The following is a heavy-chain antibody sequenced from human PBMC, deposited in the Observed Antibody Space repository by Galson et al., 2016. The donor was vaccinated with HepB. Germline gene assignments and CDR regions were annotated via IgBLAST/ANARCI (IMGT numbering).Heavy chain of an antibody. J-gene: IGHJ3*02. CDR3: ARASPRDSSGWYPDAFDI. V-gene: IGHV4-59*01. D-gene: IGHD6-19*01. CDR2: IYYSGST. Sequence: ETLSLTCTVSGGSISSSCWSWIRQPPGKGLEWIGYIYYSGSTHYNPSLKSRVTIAVDTSKTQFPLKLSSVTAADTAVYYCARASPRDSSGWYPDAFDIWGQGTMVTVSS. CDR1: GGSISSSC.